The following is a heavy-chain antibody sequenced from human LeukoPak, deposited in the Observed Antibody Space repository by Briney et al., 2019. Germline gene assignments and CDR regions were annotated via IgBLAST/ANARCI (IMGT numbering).Heavy chain of an antibody. J-gene: IGHJ4*02. CDR2: ISGSGGST. CDR1: GFTFSSYA. Sequence: GGSLRLSCAASGFTFSSYAMSWVSQAPGKGLEWVSAISGSGGSTYYAGSVKGRFTISRDNSKNTLYLQMNSLRAEDTAVYYCAKGPLRYFDWLLDYWGQGTLVTVSS. D-gene: IGHD3-9*01. V-gene: IGHV3-23*01. CDR3: AKGPLRYFDWLLDY.